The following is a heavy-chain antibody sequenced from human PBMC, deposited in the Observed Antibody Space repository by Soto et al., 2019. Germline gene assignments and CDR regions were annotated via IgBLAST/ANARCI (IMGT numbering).Heavy chain of an antibody. J-gene: IGHJ6*02. CDR2: IWYDGSNK. CDR1: GFTFSSYG. Sequence: PGGSLRLSCAASGFTFSSYGMHWVRQAPGKGLEWVAVIWYDGSNKYYADSVKGRFTISRDNSKNTLYLQMNSLRAEDTAVYYCARDCTKYHYYGMDVWGQGTTVTVSS. V-gene: IGHV3-33*01. D-gene: IGHD2-8*01. CDR3: ARDCTKYHYYGMDV.